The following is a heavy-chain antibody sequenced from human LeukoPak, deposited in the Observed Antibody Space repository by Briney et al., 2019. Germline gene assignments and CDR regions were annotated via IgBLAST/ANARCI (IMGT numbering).Heavy chain of an antibody. J-gene: IGHJ4*02. D-gene: IGHD3-22*01. V-gene: IGHV3-15*01. Sequence: PGGSLRLSCAASGFTFSSYEMNWVRQAPGKGLEWVGRIKSKTDGGTTDYAAPVKGRFTISRGDSKNTLYLQMSSLKSEDTAVYYCTTDPPPNYYYDSSGYYILNSLGYWGQGTLVTVSS. CDR1: GFTFSSYE. CDR3: TTDPPPNYYYDSSGYYILNSLGY. CDR2: IKSKTDGGTT.